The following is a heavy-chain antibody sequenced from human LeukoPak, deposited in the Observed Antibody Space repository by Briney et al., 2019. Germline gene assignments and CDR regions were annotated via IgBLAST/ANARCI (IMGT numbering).Heavy chain of an antibody. CDR2: IYDSGST. Sequence: SETLSLTCTVSGGSIRSSYYYWGWIRQPPGKGLEWIGSIYDSGSTYYNPSLKSRVTISVDTSKDQFSLKLNSVTAADTAVYYCARDDYVWGSHNWVQGTLVTVSS. V-gene: IGHV4-39*02. J-gene: IGHJ4*02. D-gene: IGHD3-16*01. CDR1: GGSIRSSYYY. CDR3: ARDDYVWGSHN.